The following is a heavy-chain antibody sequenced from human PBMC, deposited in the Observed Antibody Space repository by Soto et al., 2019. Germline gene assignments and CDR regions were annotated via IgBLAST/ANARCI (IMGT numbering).Heavy chain of an antibody. D-gene: IGHD3-16*02. V-gene: IGHV3-11*01. Sequence: GGSLRLSCAASGFTFSDYYMSWIRQAPGKGLEWVSYISSSGSTIYYADSVKGRFTISRDNAKNSLYLQMNSLRAEDTAVYYCARDAADYIWGSYRSSTIKLYYFDYWGQGTLVTVSS. CDR1: GFTFSDYY. J-gene: IGHJ4*02. CDR2: ISSSGSTI. CDR3: ARDAADYIWGSYRSSTIKLYYFDY.